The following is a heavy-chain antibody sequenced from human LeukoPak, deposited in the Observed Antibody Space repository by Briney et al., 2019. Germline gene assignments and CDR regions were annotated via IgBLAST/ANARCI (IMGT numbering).Heavy chain of an antibody. Sequence: KTSETLSLTCAVYGGSFSGYYWSWIRQPPGKGLEWIGEINHSGSTNYNPSLKSRVTISVDTSKNQFSLKLSSVTAADTAVYYCARLRSRYSSSPERAKKGTDYWGQGTLVTVSS. CDR3: ARLRSRYSSSPERAKKGTDY. V-gene: IGHV4-34*01. CDR1: GGSFSGYY. CDR2: INHSGST. D-gene: IGHD6-6*01. J-gene: IGHJ4*02.